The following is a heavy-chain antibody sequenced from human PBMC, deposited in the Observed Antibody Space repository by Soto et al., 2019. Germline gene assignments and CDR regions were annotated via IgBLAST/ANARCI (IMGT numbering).Heavy chain of an antibody. D-gene: IGHD3-3*01. V-gene: IGHV4-30-2*03. CDR3: PRLEGPASNSYYCYC. J-gene: IGHJ4*02. Sequence: IRQPPGKGLEWIGSIYYRGNAYYNPSLQTRVTISLDKSKSQFSLKLNSVTAADSAVYFCPRLEGPASNSYYCYCCGPGALVPVSS. CDR2: IYYRGNA.